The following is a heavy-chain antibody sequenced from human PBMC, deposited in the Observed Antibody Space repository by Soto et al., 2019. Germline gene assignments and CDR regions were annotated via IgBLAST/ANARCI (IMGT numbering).Heavy chain of an antibody. CDR1: RISVSGNY. CDR3: ARGSTVNLFDY. CDR2: IYSGGST. V-gene: IGHV3-53*04. J-gene: IGHJ4*02. D-gene: IGHD4-17*01. Sequence: PVGSLILACPPSRISVSGNYMSWVRQAPGKGLEGVSVIYSGGSTYYADSVKGRFTISRHNSKNTLYLQMNSLRAEDTAVYYCARGSTVNLFDYWGQGT.